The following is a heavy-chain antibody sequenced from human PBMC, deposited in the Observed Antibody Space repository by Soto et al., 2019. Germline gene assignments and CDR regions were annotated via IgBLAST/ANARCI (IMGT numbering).Heavy chain of an antibody. CDR3: AKSAKDSGYDLATLNYYFDY. CDR2: ISWNSGSI. CDR1: GFTFDDYA. V-gene: IGHV3-9*01. D-gene: IGHD5-12*01. Sequence: GGSLRLSCAASGFTFDDYAMHWVRQAPGKGLEWVSGISWNSGSIGYADSVKGRFTISRDNAKNSLYLQMNSLRAEDTALYYCAKSAKDSGYDLATLNYYFDYWGQGTLVTVSS. J-gene: IGHJ4*02.